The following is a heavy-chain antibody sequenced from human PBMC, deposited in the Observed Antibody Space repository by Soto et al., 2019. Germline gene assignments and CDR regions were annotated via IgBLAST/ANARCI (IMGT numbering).Heavy chain of an antibody. D-gene: IGHD5-18*01. CDR2: IAHDGSVQ. V-gene: IGHV3-30*18. CDR3: AKERDPRKATALDY. CDR1: GFTFSSYG. J-gene: IGHJ4*02. Sequence: QVQLVESGGGVVQPGRSLRLSCAASGFTFSSYGMQWVRQAPGKGLEWVAVIAHDGSVQYYADSMKGRFTISRDNSKNTLNLQMNSLRAEDTAVYYCAKERDPRKATALDYWGQGTLVTVSS.